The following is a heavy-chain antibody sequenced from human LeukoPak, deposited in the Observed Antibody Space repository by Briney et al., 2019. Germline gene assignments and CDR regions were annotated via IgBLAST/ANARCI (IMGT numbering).Heavy chain of an antibody. V-gene: IGHV4-31*03. CDR3: ARDLGGKDYDFWSGYSQNYGMDV. CDR2: IYYSGST. D-gene: IGHD3-3*01. Sequence: PSQTLSLTCTVSGGSISSGGYYWSWIRQHPGKGLEWIGYIYYSGSTYYNPSLKSRVTISVDTSKNQFSLKLSSVTAADTAVYYCARDLGGKDYDFWSGYSQNYGMDVWGQGTTVTVSS. J-gene: IGHJ6*02. CDR1: GGSISSGGYY.